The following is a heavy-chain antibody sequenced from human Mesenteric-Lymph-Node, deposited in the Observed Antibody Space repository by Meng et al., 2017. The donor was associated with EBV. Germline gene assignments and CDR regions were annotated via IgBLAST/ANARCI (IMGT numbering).Heavy chain of an antibody. CDR2: IYYSGST. Sequence: LQLHGSGPRLVTTWQSLSLTCTVSGGSIRSSSYYCGWIRQPPGKGLEWIGSIYYSGSTYYNPSLKSRVTISVDTSKNQFSLKLSSVTAADTAVYYCARERGDSGSYGDYWGQGTLVTVSS. V-gene: IGHV4-39*07. D-gene: IGHD1-26*01. CDR1: GGSIRSSSYY. CDR3: ARERGDSGSYGDY. J-gene: IGHJ4*02.